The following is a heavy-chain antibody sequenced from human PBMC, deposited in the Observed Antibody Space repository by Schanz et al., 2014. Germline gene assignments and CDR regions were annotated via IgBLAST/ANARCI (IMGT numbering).Heavy chain of an antibody. CDR1: GFAFSSYS. CDR3: AKARRKSNCSGGRCFHYSYYGMDV. V-gene: IGHV3-23*01. Sequence: PGGSLRLSCTASGFAFSSYSMNWVRQAPGKGLEWVSALSGSGGSTYYADSVKGRFTISRDNSKNILYLQMNSLRAEDTAVYYCAKARRKSNCSGGRCFHYSYYGMDVWGQGTTVTVSS. CDR2: LSGSGGST. J-gene: IGHJ6*02. D-gene: IGHD2-15*01.